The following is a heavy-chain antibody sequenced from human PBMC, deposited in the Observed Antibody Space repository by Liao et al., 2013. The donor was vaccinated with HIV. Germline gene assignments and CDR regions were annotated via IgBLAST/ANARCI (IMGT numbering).Heavy chain of an antibody. Sequence: QVQLQESGPGLVKPSQTLSLTCTVSGGSISSGSYYWSWIRQPAGKGLEWIGRFYTSGSTNYNPSLKSRVTISVDTSKNQFSLKLSSVTAADTAIYYCARGLITGEYSWFDPWGQGTLVTVSS. V-gene: IGHV4-61*02. D-gene: IGHD7-27*01. J-gene: IGHJ5*02. CDR1: GGSISSGSYY. CDR3: ARGLITGEYSWFDP. CDR2: FYTSGST.